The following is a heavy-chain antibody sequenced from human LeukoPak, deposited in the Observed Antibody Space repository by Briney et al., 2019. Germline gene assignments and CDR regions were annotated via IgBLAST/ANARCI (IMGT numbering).Heavy chain of an antibody. D-gene: IGHD6-6*01. Sequence: SETLSLTCTVSGDSISRYYWSWIRQPPGKGLEWIGYIYTSGGTNYIPSLKGRVTISIDTSKNQFSLKLSSVTAADSAVYYCARLTRLSTSPDRYYLDYWHEGTVVTVSS. CDR2: IYTSGGT. J-gene: IGHJ4*02. CDR1: GDSISRYY. CDR3: ARLTRLSTSPDRYYLDY. V-gene: IGHV4-4*09.